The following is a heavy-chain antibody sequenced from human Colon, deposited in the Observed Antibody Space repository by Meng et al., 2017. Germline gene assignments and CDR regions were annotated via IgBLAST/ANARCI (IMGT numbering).Heavy chain of an antibody. V-gene: IGHV3-11*04. J-gene: IGHJ3*02. CDR3: SSAASTSRYGSGFDAFKI. CDR2: ISSGGSSI. Sequence: SLKISCAASGFIFSDYYMSWIRQAPGKGLEWVSYISSGGSSIFYSDSVKGRFTISRDNAKNSLYLQMNSLGAEDTAVYYCSSAASTSRYGSGFDAFKIWGQGTMVTVSS. D-gene: IGHD6-19*01. CDR1: GFIFSDYY.